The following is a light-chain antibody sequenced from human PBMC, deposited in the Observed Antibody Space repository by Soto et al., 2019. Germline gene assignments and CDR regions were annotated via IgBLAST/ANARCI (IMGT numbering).Light chain of an antibody. CDR3: QQYGSSLMYT. J-gene: IGKJ2*01. V-gene: IGKV3-20*01. CDR2: GAS. Sequence: EIVLTQSPGTLSLSPEERATLSCRASQSVSSSYLAWYQQKPGQAPRLLIYGASSRATGIPDRFSGSGSGTDFTLTISRLEPEDFAVYYCQQYGSSLMYTFGQGTKLEIK. CDR1: QSVSSSY.